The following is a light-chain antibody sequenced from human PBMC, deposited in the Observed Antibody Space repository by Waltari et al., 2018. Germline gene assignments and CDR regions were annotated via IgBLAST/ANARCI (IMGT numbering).Light chain of an antibody. Sequence: DIQMTQSTSSLSASVGDRVTITCRASQSISSYLNWYQQKPGKAPKLLIYAASSLQSVVPSRFSGSGSGTDFTLTISSLQPEDFATYYCQQSYSTLLFTFGPGTKVDIK. CDR2: AAS. V-gene: IGKV1-39*01. CDR1: QSISSY. CDR3: QQSYSTLLFT. J-gene: IGKJ3*01.